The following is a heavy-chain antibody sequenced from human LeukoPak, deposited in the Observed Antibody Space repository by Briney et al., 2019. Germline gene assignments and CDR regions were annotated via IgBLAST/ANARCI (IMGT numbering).Heavy chain of an antibody. J-gene: IGHJ4*02. V-gene: IGHV1-3*01. CDR1: GYTFTSYA. CDR2: INAGNGNT. Sequence: ASVKVSCKASGYTFTSYAMHWVRQAPGQRLEWMGWINAGNGNTKYSQKFQGRVTITRDTSASTAYMELSSLRSEDTAVYYCARDGSLHRGLIAVAWRYWGQGTLATVSS. CDR3: ARDGSLHRGLIAVAWRY. D-gene: IGHD6-19*01.